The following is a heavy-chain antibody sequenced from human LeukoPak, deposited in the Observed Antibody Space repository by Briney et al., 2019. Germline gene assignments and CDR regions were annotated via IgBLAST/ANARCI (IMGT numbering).Heavy chain of an antibody. Sequence: SETLSLTCAVYGGSSSGYYWSWIRQPPGKGLEWIGEINHSEITNYTPSLKSRVTISTDTSKNQFSLKLSSVTAADTAVYYCARGFSSTYDAIDIWDQGTKVTVSS. CDR1: GGSSSGYY. D-gene: IGHD6-13*01. V-gene: IGHV4-34*01. J-gene: IGHJ3*02. CDR2: INHSEIT. CDR3: ARGFSSTYDAIDI.